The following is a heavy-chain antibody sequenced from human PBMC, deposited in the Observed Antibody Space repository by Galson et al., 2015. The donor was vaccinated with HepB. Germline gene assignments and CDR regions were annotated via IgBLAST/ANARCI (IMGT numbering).Heavy chain of an antibody. J-gene: IGHJ4*02. D-gene: IGHD6-13*01. CDR1: GFTFSSYA. Sequence: SLRLSCAASGFTFSSYAMHWVRQAPGKGLEWVAVISYEGSNKYYADVVKGRFTITRDNSKNTLYLQMNSLRAEDTAVYYCARGGQQLVRNHHFDYWGQGTLVTVSS. CDR3: ARGGQQLVRNHHFDY. CDR2: ISYEGSNK. V-gene: IGHV3-30*04.